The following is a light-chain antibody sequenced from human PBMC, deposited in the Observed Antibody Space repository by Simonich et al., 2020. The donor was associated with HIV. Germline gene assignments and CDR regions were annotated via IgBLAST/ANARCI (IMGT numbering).Light chain of an antibody. Sequence: QSALTQPASVSGSPGQSFTISCTGTSSDVGGYNYVSWYQQHPGKAPKLMIYDVSKRPSGVSNRFFGSKSGNTASLTISGLQAEDEADYYCSSYTSSSTFVFGGGTKLTVL. V-gene: IGLV2-14*01. J-gene: IGLJ3*02. CDR3: SSYTSSSTFV. CDR2: DVS. CDR1: SSDVGGYNY.